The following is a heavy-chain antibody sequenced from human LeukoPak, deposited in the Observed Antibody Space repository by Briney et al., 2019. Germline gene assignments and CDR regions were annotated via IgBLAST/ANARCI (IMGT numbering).Heavy chain of an antibody. V-gene: IGHV4-4*07. Sequence: SETLSLTCTLSGGSISSYYWSWIRQPAGKGLEWIGRVYSSGSTNYNPSPKSRVTMSVDTSKNQFSLKLRSVTAADTAVYYCARDLTTVTTGMDVWGQGTTVTVSS. CDR2: VYSSGST. J-gene: IGHJ6*02. CDR1: GGSISSYY. D-gene: IGHD4-17*01. CDR3: ARDLTTVTTGMDV.